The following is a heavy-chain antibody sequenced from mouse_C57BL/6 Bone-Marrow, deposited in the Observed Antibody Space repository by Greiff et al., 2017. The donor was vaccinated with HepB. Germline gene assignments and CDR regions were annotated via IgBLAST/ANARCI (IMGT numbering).Heavy chain of an antibody. CDR2: IYPGDGDT. CDR3: ARKDTSYYFDY. J-gene: IGHJ2*01. CDR1: GYAFSSSW. D-gene: IGHD5-1-1*01. Sequence: QVQLKQSGPELVKPGASVKISCKASGYAFSSSWMNWVKQRPGKGLEWIGRIYPGDGDTNYNGKFKGKATLTADKSSSTAYMQLSSLTSEDSAVYFCARKDTSYYFDYWGQGTTLTVSS. V-gene: IGHV1-82*01.